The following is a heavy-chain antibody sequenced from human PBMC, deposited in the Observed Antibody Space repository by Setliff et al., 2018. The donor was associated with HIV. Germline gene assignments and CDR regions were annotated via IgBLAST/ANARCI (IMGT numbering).Heavy chain of an antibody. Sequence: PSETLSLTCTVSGGSLSSGGFYWTWIRQHPGKGLEWIGYIYYSGSTYYNPSLKSRLTISLDTSKSQFSLKLSSVTAADTAVYYCARVGGDWYRDFDYWGQGTLVTVSS. J-gene: IGHJ4*02. CDR1: GGSLSSGGFY. D-gene: IGHD2-21*02. CDR2: IYYSGST. V-gene: IGHV4-31*03. CDR3: ARVGGDWYRDFDY.